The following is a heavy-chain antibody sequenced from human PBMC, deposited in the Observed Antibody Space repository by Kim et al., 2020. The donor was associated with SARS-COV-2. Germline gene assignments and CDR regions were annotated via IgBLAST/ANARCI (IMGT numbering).Heavy chain of an antibody. V-gene: IGHV1-2*02. Sequence: TNYAKKFQGRVTMTRDTSISTAYMELSRLRSDDTAVYYCARGLTGNFDYWGQGTLVTVSS. CDR2: T. D-gene: IGHD1-20*01. J-gene: IGHJ4*02. CDR3: ARGLTGNFDY.